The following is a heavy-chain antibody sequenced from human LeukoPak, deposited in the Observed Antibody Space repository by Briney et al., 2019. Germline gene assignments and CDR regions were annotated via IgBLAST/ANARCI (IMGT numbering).Heavy chain of an antibody. Sequence: GGSLRLSCAASGFTFGAYTINWVRQAPGKGLEWVANIKQDGSEKYYVDSVKGRFTITRDNAKNSLYLQMNSLRAEDTAVYYCARDRHYDFWSGYYTGYYYYYGMDVWGQGTTVTVSS. D-gene: IGHD3-3*01. CDR2: IKQDGSEK. CDR3: ARDRHYDFWSGYYTGYYYYYGMDV. V-gene: IGHV3-7*01. J-gene: IGHJ6*02. CDR1: GFTFGAYT.